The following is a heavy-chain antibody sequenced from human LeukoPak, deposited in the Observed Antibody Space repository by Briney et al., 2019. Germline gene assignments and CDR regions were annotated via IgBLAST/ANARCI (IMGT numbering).Heavy chain of an antibody. CDR1: GFTFSSYW. J-gene: IGHJ4*02. CDR2: IKQDGSEK. V-gene: IGHV3-7*01. Sequence: PGGSLRPSCAASGFTFSSYWMSWVRQAPGKGLEWVANIKQDGSEKYYVDSVKGRFTISRDNAKNSLYLQMNSLRAEDTAVYYCARDQVIGYYDSSGPPDYWGQGTLVTVSS. D-gene: IGHD3-22*01. CDR3: ARDQVIGYYDSSGPPDY.